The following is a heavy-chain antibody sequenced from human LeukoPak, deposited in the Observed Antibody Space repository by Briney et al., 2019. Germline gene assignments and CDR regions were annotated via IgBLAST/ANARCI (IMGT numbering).Heavy chain of an antibody. CDR2: IWYDGSNK. CDR3: ARNYYDSSGYIDY. J-gene: IGHJ4*02. V-gene: IGHV3-33*01. Sequence: GGSLRLSCAASGFTFSSYGMHWVRQAPGKGLEWVAVIWYDGSNKYYADSVKGRFTISRDNSKNTLYLQMNSLRAEGTAVYYCARNYYDSSGYIDYWGQGTLVTVSS. CDR1: GFTFSSYG. D-gene: IGHD3-22*01.